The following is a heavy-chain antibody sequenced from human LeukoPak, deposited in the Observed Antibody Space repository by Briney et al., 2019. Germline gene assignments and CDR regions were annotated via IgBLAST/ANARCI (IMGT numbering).Heavy chain of an antibody. Sequence: PGGSLRLSCAASGFTFSSYWMHWVRQAPGKGLVWVSRLNSDGSSTGYADSVKGRFTISRDNSKSTLYLQMNSLRAEDTAVYYCAKSLSSSWYRGYFDYWGQGTLVTVSS. CDR1: GFTFSSYW. CDR2: LNSDGSST. CDR3: AKSLSSSWYRGYFDY. D-gene: IGHD6-13*01. J-gene: IGHJ4*02. V-gene: IGHV3-74*01.